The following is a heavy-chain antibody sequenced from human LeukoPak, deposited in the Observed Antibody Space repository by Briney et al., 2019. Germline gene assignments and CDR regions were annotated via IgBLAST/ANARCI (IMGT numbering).Heavy chain of an antibody. J-gene: IGHJ4*02. Sequence: PGGSLRLSCAASGFTVSNSYMSWVRQAPGKGLEWVSVIYSGGSTDNADSVKGRFTISRDNSKNTLYLQMNSLRAEDTAVYYCAKDPDWGPEGWYYFDYWGQGTLVTVSS. D-gene: IGHD7-27*01. CDR1: GFTVSNSY. V-gene: IGHV3-53*01. CDR3: AKDPDWGPEGWYYFDY. CDR2: IYSGGST.